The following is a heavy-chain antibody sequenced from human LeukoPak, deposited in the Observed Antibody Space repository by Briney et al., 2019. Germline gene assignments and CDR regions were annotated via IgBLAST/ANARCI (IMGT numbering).Heavy chain of an antibody. J-gene: IGHJ5*02. V-gene: IGHV4-39*07. CDR1: GGSISSSSYY. CDR2: IYYSGST. CDR3: ARERNWFDP. Sequence: SETLSLTCTVSGGSISSSSYYWGWIRQPPGKGLEWIGSIYYSGSTYYNPSLKSRVTISVDTSKNQFSLKLSSVTAADTAVYYCARERNWFDPWGQGTLVTVSS.